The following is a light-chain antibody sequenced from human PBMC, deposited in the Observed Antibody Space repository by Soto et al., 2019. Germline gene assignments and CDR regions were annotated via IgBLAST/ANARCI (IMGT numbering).Light chain of an antibody. Sequence: EIVMTQSPATLSVSPGERATISCRASQSVSGNLAWYQQKPGQAPRLLIYGASTGATGIPARFSGSGSGTEFTLTISSLQSEDFAVYYCQQYNNWPRTFGQGTKVDIK. J-gene: IGKJ1*01. CDR3: QQYNNWPRT. CDR1: QSVSGN. V-gene: IGKV3-15*01. CDR2: GAS.